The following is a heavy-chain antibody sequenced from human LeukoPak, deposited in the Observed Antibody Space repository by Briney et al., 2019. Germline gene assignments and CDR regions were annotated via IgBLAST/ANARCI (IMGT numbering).Heavy chain of an antibody. V-gene: IGHV6-1*01. CDR2: TYYRSKWYN. CDR3: ARGVGHIDY. Sequence: SQALSLTCAITGDSVSSNSATWNWIRKSPSSGLACLGRTYYRSKWYNDYAVSVKSRITINPDTPKNQFSLQVNSVTPEDTAVYYCARGVGHIDYWGQGTLVTVSS. J-gene: IGHJ4*02. CDR1: GDSVSSNSAT.